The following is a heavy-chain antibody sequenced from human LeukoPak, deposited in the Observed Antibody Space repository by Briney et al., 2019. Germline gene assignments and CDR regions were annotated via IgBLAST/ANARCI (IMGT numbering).Heavy chain of an antibody. V-gene: IGHV3-23*01. J-gene: IGHJ4*02. CDR3: AGIVGATGVWVY. CDR2: ISGSAHKI. Sequence: SGGSLRLSCVASGITFSNYAVSWVRQAPEKGLDWVSVISGSAHKIRYADSVKGRFTISRDNSENIVYLQMNNLRAEDTAVYYCAGIVGATGVWVYWGQGTLVTVSS. D-gene: IGHD1-26*01. CDR1: GITFSNYA.